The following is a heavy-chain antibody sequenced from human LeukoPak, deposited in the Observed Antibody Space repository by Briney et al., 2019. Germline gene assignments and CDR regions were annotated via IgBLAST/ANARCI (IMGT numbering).Heavy chain of an antibody. CDR2: ISGSGSTI. Sequence: GSLRLSCAASGFTFSDYYMSWIRQAPGKGLEWLSCISGSGSTINYADSVKGRFTISRDNAKNSLYLQMNSLRAEDTAVYYCARDRRGIFYYALDIWGQGTMVTVSS. CDR3: ARDRRGIFYYALDI. V-gene: IGHV3-11*04. J-gene: IGHJ3*02. D-gene: IGHD2-8*01. CDR1: GFTFSDYY.